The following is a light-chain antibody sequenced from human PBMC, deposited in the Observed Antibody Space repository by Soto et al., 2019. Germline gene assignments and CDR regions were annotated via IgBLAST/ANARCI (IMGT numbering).Light chain of an antibody. V-gene: IGLV2-14*01. Sequence: QSALTQPASVSGSPGQSITISCTGTSSDVGGYNYVSWYQQHPGKAPKLMIYDVSDRPSGVSNRFSGSKSGNTASLAISGLHAEDAADYYCSSSTSSSTRVFGTGTKLTVL. J-gene: IGLJ1*01. CDR3: SSSTSSSTRV. CDR2: DVS. CDR1: SSDVGGYNY.